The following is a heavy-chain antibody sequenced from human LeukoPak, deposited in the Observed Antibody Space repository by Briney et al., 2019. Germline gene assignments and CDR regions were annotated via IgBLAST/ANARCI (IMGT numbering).Heavy chain of an antibody. D-gene: IGHD6-19*01. V-gene: IGHV4-59*12. CDR3: ARETEKQWQY. J-gene: IGHJ3*01. CDR2: IYYSGST. CDR1: GGSISRYY. Sequence: SEALSLTCPVSGGSISRYYWSWIRPPPGKGLEWIGYIYYSGSTNYNPSLKSRVTISVDTSKNQFSLRLSSVTAADTAVYYCARETEKQWQYWGQGTAVSVSS.